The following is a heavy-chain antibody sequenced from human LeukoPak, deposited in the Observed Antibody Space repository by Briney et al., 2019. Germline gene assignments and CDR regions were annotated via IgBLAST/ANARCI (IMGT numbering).Heavy chain of an antibody. Sequence: GRSLRLSCAASGFSFSAYGVHWVRQAPGKGLEWVAVIWYDGSSKDYADSVKGRFTFSRDNSKNTLYLRMNSLTVEDTAVYYCARSQSSSLIDYWGQGTLVTVSS. CDR1: GFSFSAYG. J-gene: IGHJ4*02. CDR3: ARSQSSSLIDY. CDR2: IWYDGSSK. V-gene: IGHV3-33*01. D-gene: IGHD6-13*01.